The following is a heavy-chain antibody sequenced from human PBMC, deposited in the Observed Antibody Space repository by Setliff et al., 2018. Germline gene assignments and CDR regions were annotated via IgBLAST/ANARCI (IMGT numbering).Heavy chain of an antibody. CDR3: ARASSGWYSAYYYYMDV. CDR1: GGSVNSGYDD. D-gene: IGHD6-19*01. V-gene: IGHV4-61*09. J-gene: IGHJ6*03. CDR2: INRRGST. Sequence: KTSEPLSLTCTVSGGSVNSGYDDWNWLRQPAGKGLEWIGHINRRGSTNFSPSLKSRVTISLDTSKNQFSLNLTSVTAADTAVYYCARASSGWYSAYYYYMDVLGKGTTVTVSS.